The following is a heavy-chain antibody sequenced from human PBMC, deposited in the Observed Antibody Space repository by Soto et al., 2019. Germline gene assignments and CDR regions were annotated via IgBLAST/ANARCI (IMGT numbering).Heavy chain of an antibody. V-gene: IGHV3-11*05. CDR1: GFTFSDYY. J-gene: IGHJ4*02. Sequence: PGGSLRLSCASSGFTFSDYYMSWIRQAPGKGLEWVSYISSSSSYTIYADSVKSRFTISRDNAKNSLYLQMNSLRAEDTAVYYCARVVHYYGSGSYYGPYFDYWGQGTLVTVSS. CDR2: ISSSSSYT. D-gene: IGHD3-10*01. CDR3: ARVVHYYGSGSYYGPYFDY.